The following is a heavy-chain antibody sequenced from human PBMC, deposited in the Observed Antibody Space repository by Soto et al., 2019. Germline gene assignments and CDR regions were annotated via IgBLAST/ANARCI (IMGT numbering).Heavy chain of an antibody. V-gene: IGHV1-69*13. CDR2: IIPIFGTA. D-gene: IGHD5-12*01. CDR1: GGTFSSYA. J-gene: IGHJ6*02. Sequence: SVKVSCKASGGTFSSYAISWVRQAPGQGLEWMGGIIPIFGTANYAQKFQGRVTITADESTSTAYMELSSLRSEDTAVYYCASIREVATIGYYYYGMDVWGQGTTVTVSS. CDR3: ASIREVATIGYYYYGMDV.